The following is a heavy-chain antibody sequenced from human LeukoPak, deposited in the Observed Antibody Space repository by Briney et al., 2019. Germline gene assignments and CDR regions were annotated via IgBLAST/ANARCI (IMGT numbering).Heavy chain of an antibody. J-gene: IGHJ4*02. Sequence: GGSLRLSCAASGFTFSSYGMSWVRQAPGKGLEWVSAISGSGGSTYYADSVKGRFTISRDNSKNTLDLQMNSLRPEDTAVYYCARDSAAMARHYFDFWGQGTLVTVSS. V-gene: IGHV3-23*01. CDR3: ARDSAAMARHYFDF. CDR2: ISGSGGST. CDR1: GFTFSSYG. D-gene: IGHD5-18*01.